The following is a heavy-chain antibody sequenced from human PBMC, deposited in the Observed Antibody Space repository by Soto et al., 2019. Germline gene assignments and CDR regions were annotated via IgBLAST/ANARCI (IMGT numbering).Heavy chain of an antibody. Sequence: QVQLVQSGAEVEKPGASVTVSCKASGYSFSQYYLHWVRQAPGQGPEWMGWINPNSGATKYAQKFQGRVTMTRDTSVRTAFMELKWLQSDDTAVYYCARESGGATATLDYYYFYMDVWGRETTVTVSS. V-gene: IGHV1-2*02. CDR2: INPNSGAT. CDR3: ARESGGATATLDYYYFYMDV. CDR1: GYSFSQYY. J-gene: IGHJ6*03. D-gene: IGHD5-12*01.